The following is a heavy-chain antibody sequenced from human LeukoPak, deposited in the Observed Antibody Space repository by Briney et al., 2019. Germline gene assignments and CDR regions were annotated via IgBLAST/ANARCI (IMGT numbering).Heavy chain of an antibody. CDR2: IYYSGST. V-gene: IGHV4-39*07. J-gene: IGHJ4*02. CDR3: ARGRVAGTGAFDY. D-gene: IGHD6-19*01. Sequence: SETLSLTCTVSGGSISSSSYYWGWIRQPPGKGLEWIGSIYYSGSTYYNPSLKSRVTISVDTSKNQFSLKLSSVTAADTAVYYCARGRVAGTGAFDYWGQGTLVTVSS. CDR1: GGSISSSSYY.